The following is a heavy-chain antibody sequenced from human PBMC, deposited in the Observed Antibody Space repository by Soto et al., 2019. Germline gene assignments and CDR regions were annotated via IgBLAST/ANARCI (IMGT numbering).Heavy chain of an antibody. CDR3: ANGRQQLAYYFDY. CDR2: ISGSGGST. J-gene: IGHJ4*02. D-gene: IGHD6-13*01. CDR1: GFTFSSYA. V-gene: IGHV3-23*01. Sequence: EVQLLESGGGLVQPGGSLRLSCAASGFTFSSYAMSWVRQAPGKGLEWVSAISGSGGSTYYADSVKGRFTISRDNSKNTLYLQMNSLRAEDTAVHYCANGRQQLAYYFDYWGQGTLVTVSS.